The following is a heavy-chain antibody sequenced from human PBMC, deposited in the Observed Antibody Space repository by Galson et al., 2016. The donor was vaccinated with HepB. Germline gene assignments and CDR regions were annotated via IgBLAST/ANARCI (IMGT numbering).Heavy chain of an antibody. CDR1: GFSFSNFA. CDR3: AFNAGDCSSGRCYSPFDY. V-gene: IGHV3-23*01. Sequence: SLRLSCAASGFSFSNFAMSWVRQAPGKGLEWVSSISGGGESIYYTDSVKGRFTVSRDNSKNTLSLRMNSLRADDTAVYYCAFNAGDCSSGRCYSPFDYWGQGTLVTVSS. CDR2: ISGGGESI. J-gene: IGHJ4*02. D-gene: IGHD2-15*01.